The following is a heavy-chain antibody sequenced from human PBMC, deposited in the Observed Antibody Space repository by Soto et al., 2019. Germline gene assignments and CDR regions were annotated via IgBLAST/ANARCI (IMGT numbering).Heavy chain of an antibody. CDR2: IVVGSGNT. Sequence: QMQLVQSGPEVKKPVTSVKVSCKASGFTFTSSAVQWVRQARGQRLEWIGWIVVGSGNTNYAQKFQERVTITRDMYTHTAYMELSSLRYEDKDVYYCATDNYSIGPGGMDVWGTGTKVTVSS. CDR3: ATDNYSIGPGGMDV. V-gene: IGHV1-58*01. J-gene: IGHJ6*04. CDR1: GFTFTSSA. D-gene: IGHD6-25*01.